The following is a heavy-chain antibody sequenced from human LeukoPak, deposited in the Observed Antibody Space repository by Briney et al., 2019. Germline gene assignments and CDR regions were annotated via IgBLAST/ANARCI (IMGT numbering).Heavy chain of an antibody. V-gene: IGHV1-46*01. CDR3: VRGWWGTDYGWTNWFDP. J-gene: IGHJ5*02. D-gene: IGHD4-17*01. Sequence: ASVKVSCKASGYTFSSYYMNWVRQAPGQGLEWMGKINSYGGSTNYAQKFQGRVTMTRDTSTSTVYMELSSLRSEDTAVYYCVRGWWGTDYGWTNWFDPWGQGTLVTVPS. CDR1: GYTFSSYY. CDR2: INSYGGST.